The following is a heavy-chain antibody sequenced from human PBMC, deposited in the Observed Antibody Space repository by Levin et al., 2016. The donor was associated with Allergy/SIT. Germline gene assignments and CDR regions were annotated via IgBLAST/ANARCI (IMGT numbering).Heavy chain of an antibody. J-gene: IGHJ3*02. V-gene: IGHV3-64*04. CDR3: TTDASWYNWNPNDAFDI. D-gene: IGHD1-1*01. Sequence: GGSLRLSCAASGFTFSSYSMNWVRQAPGKGLEYVSAISSNGGSTYYADSVKGRFTISRDNSKNTLYLQMNSLKTEDTAVYYCTTDASWYNWNPNDAFDIWGQGTMVTVSS. CDR2: ISSNGGST. CDR1: GFTFSSYS.